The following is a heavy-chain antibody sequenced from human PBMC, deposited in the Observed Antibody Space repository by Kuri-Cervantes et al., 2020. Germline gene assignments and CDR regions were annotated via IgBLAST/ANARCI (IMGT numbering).Heavy chain of an antibody. CDR3: ARGGGKDGSELEGTW. V-gene: IGHV3-33*01. CDR2: IWYDGSNK. J-gene: IGHJ4*02. CDR1: GFTFSSDG. D-gene: IGHD2-15*01. Sequence: GESPKISRAASGFTFSSDGMHWGRQAPGTGLERVAVIWYDGSNKYYADSVKGRFTISRDNSKNTLYLQMNSLRAEDTAVYYCARGGGKDGSELEGTWWGQGTLVTVSS.